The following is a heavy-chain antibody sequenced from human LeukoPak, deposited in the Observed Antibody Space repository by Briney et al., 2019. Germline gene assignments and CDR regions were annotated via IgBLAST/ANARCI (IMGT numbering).Heavy chain of an antibody. J-gene: IGHJ5*02. D-gene: IGHD3-10*01. CDR3: ARDPGGELPTHWFDP. V-gene: IGHV1-46*01. CDR2: INPSGGST. CDR1: GYTFTSYY. Sequence: ASVKVSCKASGYTFTSYYMHWVRQAPGQGLEWVGIINPSGGSTSYAQKFQGRVTMTRDTSTSTVYMELSSLRSEDTAVYYCARDPGGELPTHWFDPWGQGTQVTVSS.